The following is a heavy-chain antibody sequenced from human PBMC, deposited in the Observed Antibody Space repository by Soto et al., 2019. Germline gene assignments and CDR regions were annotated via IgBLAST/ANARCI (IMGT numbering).Heavy chain of an antibody. D-gene: IGHD2-15*01. V-gene: IGHV1-3*01. Sequence: ASVKVSCKASGYTFTSYAMHWVRQAPGQRLEWMGWINAGNGNTKYSQKFQGRVTITRDTSASTAYMELSSLRSEDTAVYYCVSVVVADTNTTWWFDPWGQGTLVTVSS. CDR1: GYTFTSYA. CDR3: VSVVVADTNTTWWFDP. CDR2: INAGNGNT. J-gene: IGHJ5*02.